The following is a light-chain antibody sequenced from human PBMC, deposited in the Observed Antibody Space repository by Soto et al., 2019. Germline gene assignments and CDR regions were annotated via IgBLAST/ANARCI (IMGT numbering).Light chain of an antibody. Sequence: QSALTQPPSASGSPGQSVTISCTGTSSDVGGYNYVSWYQQHPGKAPKLMIYEVTKRPSGVPDRFSGSKSGNTASLTVSGLQAEDEADYYCSSYAGGHYYVFRTGTKLTVL. CDR3: SSYAGGHYYV. CDR2: EVT. J-gene: IGLJ1*01. V-gene: IGLV2-8*01. CDR1: SSDVGGYNY.